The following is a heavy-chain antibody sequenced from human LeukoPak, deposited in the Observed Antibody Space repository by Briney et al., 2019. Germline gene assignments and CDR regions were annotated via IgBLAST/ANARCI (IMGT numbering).Heavy chain of an antibody. J-gene: IGHJ4*02. D-gene: IGHD1-26*01. CDR2: NSAYNGYT. Sequence: ASVKVSCKTSGYTFTSYGLSWVRQAPGQGLAWMGWNSAYNGYTNYAQKFQGRVTMTTDTSISTAYMELSRLRSDDTAVYYCARAGKWEPFDYWGQGTLVTVSS. CDR1: GYTFTSYG. V-gene: IGHV1-18*01. CDR3: ARAGKWEPFDY.